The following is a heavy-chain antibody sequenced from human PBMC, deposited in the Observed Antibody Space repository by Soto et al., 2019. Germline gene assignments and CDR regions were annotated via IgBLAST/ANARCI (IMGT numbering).Heavy chain of an antibody. CDR1: GFTVSSNY. V-gene: IGHV3-66*01. J-gene: IGHJ4*02. CDR2: FYAGGST. CDR3: AAGRPPGYCLTSNCYDGDS. Sequence: GGSLRLSCAASGFTVSSNYMSWVRQAPGKGLEWVSVFYAGGSTFYADSVKGRFTISRDNSKNTLYLQMNSLRAEDTAVYYCAAGRPPGYCLTSNCYDGDSWGQGTLVTVSS. D-gene: IGHD2-2*01.